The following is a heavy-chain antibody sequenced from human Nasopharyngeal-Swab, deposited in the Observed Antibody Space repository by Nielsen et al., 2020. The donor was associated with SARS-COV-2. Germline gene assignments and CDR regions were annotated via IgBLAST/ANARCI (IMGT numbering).Heavy chain of an antibody. CDR1: GFTFSSYS. V-gene: IGHV3-21*01. CDR2: ISSSSSYI. J-gene: IGHJ4*02. Sequence: GESLKISCAASGFTFSSYSMSWVRQAPGKGLEWVSSISSSSSYIYYADSVKGRFTISRDNAKNSLYLQMNSLRAEDTAVYYCARGGSSGWYTDYWGQGTLVTVSS. D-gene: IGHD6-19*01. CDR3: ARGGSSGWYTDY.